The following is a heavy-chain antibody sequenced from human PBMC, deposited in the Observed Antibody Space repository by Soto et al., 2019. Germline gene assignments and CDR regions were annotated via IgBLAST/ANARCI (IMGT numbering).Heavy chain of an antibody. Sequence: GSLRLSCAASGFTFSNYGMSWVRQAPGKGLEWVSSISRSGGNTYYADSVKGRFTISRDNSKNTLYLQMNSLTADDTAVYYCARDRGPNTPDYWGQGTLVTVSS. CDR1: GFTFSNYG. CDR3: ARDRGPNTPDY. V-gene: IGHV3-23*01. D-gene: IGHD2-2*02. CDR2: ISRSGGNT. J-gene: IGHJ4*02.